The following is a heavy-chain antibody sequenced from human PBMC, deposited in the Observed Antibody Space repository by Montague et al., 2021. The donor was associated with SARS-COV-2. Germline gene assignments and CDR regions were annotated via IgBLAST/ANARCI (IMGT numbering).Heavy chain of an antibody. CDR2: IYYSGST. V-gene: IGHV4-39*01. D-gene: IGHD4-23*01. CDR1: GGSISSRNYY. J-gene: IGHJ3*01. Sequence: SETLSLTCTVSGGSISSRNYYWGWIRQPPGKGLEWIGSIYYSGSTYYNPSLKSRVTISVDTSKNQFSLKLSSVTAADTAVYYCARLRGDYGGTYDTFDFWGQGTTVTVSS. CDR3: ARLRGDYGGTYDTFDF.